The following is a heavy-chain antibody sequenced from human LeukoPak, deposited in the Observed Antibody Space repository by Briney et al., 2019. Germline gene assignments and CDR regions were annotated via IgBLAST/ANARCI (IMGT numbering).Heavy chain of an antibody. CDR1: GFTFSSYA. Sequence: PGGSLRLSCAASGFTFSSYAMSWVRQAPGKGLEWVSAISASGGSTFYADSVKGRFTISRDNSKNTLYLQMNSLRAEDTALYYCAKGRGYSGYDFFDYWGQGTLVTVSP. J-gene: IGHJ4*02. CDR3: AKGRGYSGYDFFDY. CDR2: ISASGGST. V-gene: IGHV3-23*01. D-gene: IGHD5-12*01.